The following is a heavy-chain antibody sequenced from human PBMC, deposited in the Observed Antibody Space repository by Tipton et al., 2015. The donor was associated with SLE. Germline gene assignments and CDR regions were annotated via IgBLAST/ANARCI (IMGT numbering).Heavy chain of an antibody. V-gene: IGHV4-59*11. CDR3: ASPYSGSSGAFDI. CDR2: IYYSGST. CDR1: GGSISSHY. J-gene: IGHJ3*02. Sequence: TLSLTCTVSGGSISSHYWSWIRQPPGKGLEWSGYIYYSGSTNYNPALKSRVTISVDTSKNQFSLKLSSVTAADTAVYYCASPYSGSSGAFDIWGQGTMVTVSS. D-gene: IGHD1-26*01.